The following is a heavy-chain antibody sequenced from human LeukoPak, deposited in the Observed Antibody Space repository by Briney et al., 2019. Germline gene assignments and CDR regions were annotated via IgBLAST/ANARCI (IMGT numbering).Heavy chain of an antibody. CDR1: GFTFNRYW. Sequence: GGSLRLSCAASGFTFNRYWLSWVRQAPGKGLEWVANMKHDGSEKYYVDSVKGRFTISRDNAQNSLYLQMNSLRAEDTAIYYCARGRQTYYDNSGYPFDYWGQGTLVTVSP. V-gene: IGHV3-7*01. D-gene: IGHD3-22*01. CDR2: MKHDGSEK. CDR3: ARGRQTYYDNSGYPFDY. J-gene: IGHJ4*02.